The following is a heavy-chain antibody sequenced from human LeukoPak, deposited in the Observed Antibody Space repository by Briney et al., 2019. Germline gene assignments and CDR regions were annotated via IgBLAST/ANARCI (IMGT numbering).Heavy chain of an antibody. D-gene: IGHD6-19*01. Sequence: PGGSLRLSCAASGFTFSSYAMSWVRQAPGKGLEWVSAISGSGGSTYYADSVKGRFTISRDNSKNTLYLQMNSLRAEATAVYYCGKAGGDIAVAGTGDYWGQGTLVTVSS. CDR2: ISGSGGST. CDR1: GFTFSSYA. J-gene: IGHJ4*02. CDR3: GKAGGDIAVAGTGDY. V-gene: IGHV3-23*01.